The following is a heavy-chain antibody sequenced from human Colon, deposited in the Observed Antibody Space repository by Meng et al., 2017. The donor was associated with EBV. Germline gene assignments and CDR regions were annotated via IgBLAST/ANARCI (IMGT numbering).Heavy chain of an antibody. CDR1: GDSISSGDYS. CDR3: ARGPYCGGDCYWFDP. CDR2: IYHGGTT. Sequence: QESAPGLVQPSPFLSLTCSVSGDSISSGDYSWSWIRQPPGQGLEWIGYIYHGGTTYNTSLKSRVTISVDNSKNQFSLRLTSVTAADTAVYYCARGPYCGGDCYWFDPWGQGTLVTVSS. J-gene: IGHJ5*02. V-gene: IGHV4-30-2*01. D-gene: IGHD2-21*02.